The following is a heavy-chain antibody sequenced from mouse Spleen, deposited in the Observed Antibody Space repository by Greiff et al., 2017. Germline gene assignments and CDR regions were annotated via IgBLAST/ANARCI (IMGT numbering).Heavy chain of an antibody. D-gene: IGHD2-4*01. CDR2: IWSGGST. Sequence: VKLVESGPGLVQPSQSLSITCTVSGFSLTSYGVHWVRQSPGKGLEWLGVIWSGGSTDYNAAFISRLSISKDNSKSQVFFKMNSLQADDTAIYYCASLYYDYPWFAYWGQGTLVTVSA. V-gene: IGHV2-2*01. J-gene: IGHJ3*01. CDR3: ASLYYDYPWFAY. CDR1: GFSLTSYG.